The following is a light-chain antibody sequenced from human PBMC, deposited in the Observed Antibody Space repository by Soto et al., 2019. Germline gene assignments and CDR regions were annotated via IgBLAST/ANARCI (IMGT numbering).Light chain of an antibody. CDR2: DAT. V-gene: IGKV1-16*02. CDR1: QESRHY. Sequence: DIQMTQSPSSLSASVGDRVILTCRASQESRHYLAWFRQKPGTAPESLIYDATSLQGGVPPKFNGTGSGTEFTLTISSLHPEDFATYYCQQYYTYPSFGGGTKVEI. CDR3: QQYYTYPS. J-gene: IGKJ4*01.